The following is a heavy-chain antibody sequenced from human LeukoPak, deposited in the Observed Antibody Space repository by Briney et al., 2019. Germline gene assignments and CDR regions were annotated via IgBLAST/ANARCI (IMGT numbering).Heavy chain of an antibody. CDR1: GFTFSSYG. CDR3: ARDLQGNTTGQGDY. J-gene: IGHJ4*02. Sequence: GGSLRLSGAASGFTFSSYGMHWVRQAPGKGLEWVAVISYDGSNKYYADSVKGRFTISRDNAKNSLYLQMNSLRVEDTAVYYCARDLQGNTTGQGDYWGQGTLVTVSS. CDR2: ISYDGSNK. D-gene: IGHD1-1*01. V-gene: IGHV3-30*03.